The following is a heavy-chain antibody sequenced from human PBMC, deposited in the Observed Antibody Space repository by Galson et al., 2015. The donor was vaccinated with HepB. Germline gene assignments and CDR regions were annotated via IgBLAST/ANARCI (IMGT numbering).Heavy chain of an antibody. CDR2: IIPIFGTA. CDR1: GGTFSSYA. Sequence: SVKVSCKASGGTFSSYAISWVRQAPGQGLEWVGGIIPIFGTANYAQKFQGRVTITADESTSTAYMELSSLRSEDTAVYYCARPGERWLQAHAFDIWGQGTMVTVSS. J-gene: IGHJ3*02. CDR3: ARPGERWLQAHAFDI. D-gene: IGHD5-24*01. V-gene: IGHV1-69*13.